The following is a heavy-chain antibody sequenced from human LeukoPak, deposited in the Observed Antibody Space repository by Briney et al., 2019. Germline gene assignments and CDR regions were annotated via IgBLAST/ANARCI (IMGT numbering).Heavy chain of an antibody. J-gene: IGHJ6*02. CDR1: GYSFTSYW. CDR2: IDPSDSYT. V-gene: IGHV5-10-1*01. D-gene: IGHD1-26*01. Sequence: PGESLKISCKGSGYSFTSYWISWVRQMPGKGLEWMGRIDPSDSYTNYSPSFQGHVTISADKSTSTAYLQWRGLKASDTAIYYCARHIGSYSRGMDVWGQGTTVTVSS. CDR3: ARHIGSYSRGMDV.